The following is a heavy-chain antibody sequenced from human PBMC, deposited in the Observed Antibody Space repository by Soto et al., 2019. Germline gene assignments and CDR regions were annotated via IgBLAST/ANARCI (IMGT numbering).Heavy chain of an antibody. V-gene: IGHV1-69*01. J-gene: IGHJ5*02. CDR2: ITPISGTT. Sequence: QVQLVQSGAEVKKPGSSVKVSCKVSGGTFKTDAINWVRQAPGQGLEWMGGITPISGTTNHAQKFRGRVTISADESTSTAYMDLSSLRHNDTAVYYCARAGTWGQGSLVTVSS. CDR3: ARAGT. CDR1: GGTFKTDA.